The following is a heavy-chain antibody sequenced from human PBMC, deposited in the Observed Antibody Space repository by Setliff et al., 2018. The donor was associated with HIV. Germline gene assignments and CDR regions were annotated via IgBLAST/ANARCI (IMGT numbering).Heavy chain of an antibody. CDR2: IYHTGIT. CDR3: ARLSGGMVPNY. CDR1: GGSITRTPYY. Sequence: PSETLSLTCTVSGGSITRTPYYWGWIRQPPGKGLEWIGSIYHTGITYDHPSLKSRVTISVDTSKNQISLRLSSVTAADPAVYYCARLSGGMVPNYWGQGTLVTVAS. J-gene: IGHJ4*02. D-gene: IGHD3-10*01. V-gene: IGHV4-39*01.